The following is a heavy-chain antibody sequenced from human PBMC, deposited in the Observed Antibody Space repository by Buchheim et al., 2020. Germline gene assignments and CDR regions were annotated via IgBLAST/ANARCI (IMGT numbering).Heavy chain of an antibody. D-gene: IGHD2-15*01. CDR1: GGSINSYY. V-gene: IGHV4-59*01. J-gene: IGHJ4*02. CDR3: ARDRRGWHAHED. Sequence: QVQLQESGPGLVKPSETLSLSCTVSGGSINSYYWSWIRQSPGKGLEWIGYLYYNGYVNYNPSLRGRATISVDTSKHQFSLILTSVTAADTAVYYCARDRRGWHAHEDWGQGT. CDR2: LYYNGYV.